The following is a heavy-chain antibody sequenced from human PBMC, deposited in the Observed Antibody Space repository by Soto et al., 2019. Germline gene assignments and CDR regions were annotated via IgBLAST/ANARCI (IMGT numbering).Heavy chain of an antibody. Sequence: GASVKVSCNVSGYTLTELSMHWVRQAPGKGLEWMGGFDPEDGETIYAQKFQGRVTMTEDTSTDTAYMELSSLRSEDTAVYYCATDPGRGIAVDFWGQGTLVTVSS. CDR2: FDPEDGET. D-gene: IGHD6-19*01. V-gene: IGHV1-24*01. J-gene: IGHJ4*02. CDR1: GYTLTELS. CDR3: ATDPGRGIAVDF.